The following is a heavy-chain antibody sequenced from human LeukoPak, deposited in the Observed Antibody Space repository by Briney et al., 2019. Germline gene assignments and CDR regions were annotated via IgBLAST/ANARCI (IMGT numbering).Heavy chain of an antibody. J-gene: IGHJ4*02. Sequence: GASLQISCKGSGYSFTSYWIGWVRQVPGKGLEWMGIIYPGDSDTTYSPSFQGQVTISADKSITTAFLQWGSLKASDTAIYYCARRGYGNYQHTFDYWGQGTLVAVSS. CDR1: GYSFTSYW. D-gene: IGHD4-17*01. V-gene: IGHV5-51*01. CDR3: ARRGYGNYQHTFDY. CDR2: IYPGDSDT.